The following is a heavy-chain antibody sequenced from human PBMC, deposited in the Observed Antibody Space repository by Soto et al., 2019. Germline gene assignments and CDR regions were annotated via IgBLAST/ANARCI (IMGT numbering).Heavy chain of an antibody. J-gene: IGHJ4*02. Sequence: GGSLRLSCAASGFTFSSYAMHWFRQAPGKGLEWVAVTSYDGSNKYYADSVKGRFTISRDNSKNTLYLQMNSLRAEDTAVYYCRGSDSSGYYSVNYWGQGTLVTVSS. CDR1: GFTFSSYA. V-gene: IGHV3-30-3*01. CDR3: RGSDSSGYYSVNY. D-gene: IGHD3-22*01. CDR2: TSYDGSNK.